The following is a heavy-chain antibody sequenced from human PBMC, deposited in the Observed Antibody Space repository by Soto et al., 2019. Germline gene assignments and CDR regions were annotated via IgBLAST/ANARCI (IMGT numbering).Heavy chain of an antibody. D-gene: IGHD2-2*01. CDR3: ARVVRVFRAFDI. V-gene: IGHV4-30-2*01. CDR1: GGSISSGGYS. J-gene: IGHJ3*02. CDR2: IYHSGST. Sequence: SETLSLTCAVSGGSISSGGYSWSWIRQPPGKGLEWIGYIYHSGSTYYNPSLKSRVTISVDRSKNQFSLKLSSVTAADTAVYYCARVVRVFRAFDIWGQGTMVTVSS.